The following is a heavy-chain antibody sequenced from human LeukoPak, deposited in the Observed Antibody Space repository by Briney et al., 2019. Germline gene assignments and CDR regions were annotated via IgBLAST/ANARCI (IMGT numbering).Heavy chain of an antibody. CDR3: ARAIAAAGKFGYFDL. V-gene: IGHV1-24*01. CDR1: GYTLTELS. D-gene: IGHD6-13*01. Sequence: ASVKVSCKVSGYTLTELSMHWVRQAPGKGLEWMGGFDPEDGETIYAQKSQGRVTMTEDTSTDTAYMELSSLRSEDTAVYYCARAIAAAGKFGYFDLWGRGTLVTVSS. J-gene: IGHJ2*01. CDR2: FDPEDGET.